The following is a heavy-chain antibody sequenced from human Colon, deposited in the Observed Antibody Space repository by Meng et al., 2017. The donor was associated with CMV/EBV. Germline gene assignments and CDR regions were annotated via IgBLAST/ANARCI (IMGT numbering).Heavy chain of an antibody. J-gene: IGHJ4*02. CDR2: INPISGGT. D-gene: IGHD3-22*01. CDR1: RYTFTDNY. Sequence: QVRLVQLGAEVKKPGAPVKVSCKASRYTFTDNYMPWVRQAPGQGLEWTGWINPISGGTNYAQKFQGRVTMTRDTSISTAYMELSRLRSDDTAVYYCARGKNYYDSSGYRKGLDYWGQGTLVTVSS. CDR3: ARGKNYYDSSGYRKGLDY. V-gene: IGHV1-2*02.